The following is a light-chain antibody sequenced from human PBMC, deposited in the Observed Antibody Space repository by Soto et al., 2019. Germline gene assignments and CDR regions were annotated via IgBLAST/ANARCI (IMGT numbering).Light chain of an antibody. V-gene: IGLV3-1*01. CDR1: KLGDKY. J-gene: IGLJ1*01. CDR3: QAWDSSTYV. CDR2: QDN. Sequence: SYELTQPTSVSVSPGQPASITCSGDKLGDKYACWYQQKPGQPPVLVIYQDNKRPSGIPERFSGSNSGNTATLTISGTQAVDEADYYCQAWDSSTYVFGTGTKLTVL.